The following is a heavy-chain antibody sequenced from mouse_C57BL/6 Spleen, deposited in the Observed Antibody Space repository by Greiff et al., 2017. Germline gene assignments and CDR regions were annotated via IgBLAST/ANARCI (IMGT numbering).Heavy chain of an antibody. D-gene: IGHD1-1*01. CDR1: GYAFSSYW. V-gene: IGHV1-80*01. CDR3: ARDYGMRYFDV. Sequence: LVDSGAELVKPGASVKISCKASGYAFSSYWMNWVKQRPGKGLEWIGQIYPGDGDTNYNGKFKGKATLTADKSSSTAYMQLSSLTSEDSAVYFCARDYGMRYFDVWGTGTTVTVSS. J-gene: IGHJ1*03. CDR2: IYPGDGDT.